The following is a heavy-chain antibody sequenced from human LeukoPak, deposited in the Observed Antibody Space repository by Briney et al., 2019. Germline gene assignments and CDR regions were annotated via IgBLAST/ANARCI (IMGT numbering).Heavy chain of an antibody. CDR2: ISSNGGST. CDR3: VKSLISSGYLEYYFDY. J-gene: IGHJ4*02. D-gene: IGHD3-3*01. V-gene: IGHV3-64D*06. Sequence: QPGGSLRLSCSASGFTFSSYAMHWVRQAPGKGLEYVSSISSNGGSTYYADSVKGRFTISRDNSKNTLYLQMSSLRAEDTAVYYCVKSLISSGYLEYYFDYWGQGTLVTVSS. CDR1: GFTFSSYA.